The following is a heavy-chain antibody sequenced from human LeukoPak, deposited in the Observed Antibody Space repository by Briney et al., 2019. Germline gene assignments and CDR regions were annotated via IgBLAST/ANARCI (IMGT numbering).Heavy chain of an antibody. CDR3: AKPLALGYCSGGSCYGRGAWFDR. CDR2: INHSGST. D-gene: IGHD2-15*01. Sequence: SETLSLTCAVSGGSFSGYYWSWIRQPPGKGLEWIGEINHSGSTNYDPSLKSRVTISVDKSKNQFSLKLRSVTAADTAVYYCAKPLALGYCSGGSCYGRGAWFDRWGQGTLVTVSS. CDR1: GGSFSGYY. V-gene: IGHV4-34*01. J-gene: IGHJ5*02.